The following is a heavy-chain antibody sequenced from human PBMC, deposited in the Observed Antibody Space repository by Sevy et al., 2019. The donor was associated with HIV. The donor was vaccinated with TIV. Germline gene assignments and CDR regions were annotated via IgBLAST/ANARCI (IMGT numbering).Heavy chain of an antibody. D-gene: IGHD2-15*01. CDR2: INAISANI. V-gene: IGHV3-21*01. Sequence: GGSLRLSCAASGFTFSSYAMNWVRQAPGKGLEWVSSINAISANIYYADSVKGRFTISRDNTENSLYLQMNSVRAEDTAVYYCARDLFSGGNAVYGYWGQGTLVTVSS. CDR3: ARDLFSGGNAVYGY. CDR1: GFTFSSYA. J-gene: IGHJ4*02.